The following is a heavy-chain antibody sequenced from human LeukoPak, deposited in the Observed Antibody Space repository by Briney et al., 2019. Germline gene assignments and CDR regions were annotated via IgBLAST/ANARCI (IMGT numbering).Heavy chain of an antibody. V-gene: IGHV5-51*01. CDR1: GYSFSDYW. D-gene: IGHD2-21*02. J-gene: IGHJ4*02. Sequence: GESLKISCKGSGYSFSDYWIGWVRQMPGKGLEWMGIIYPGDSDIRYSPSFQGQVTISADKSSSTAFLQWSSLKASDTAMYYCARSVDATASSFDYWGQGTLVTVSS. CDR3: ARSVDATASSFDY. CDR2: IYPGDSDI.